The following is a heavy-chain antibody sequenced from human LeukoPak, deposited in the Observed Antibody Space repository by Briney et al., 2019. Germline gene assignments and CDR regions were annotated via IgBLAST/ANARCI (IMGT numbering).Heavy chain of an antibody. D-gene: IGHD1-26*01. CDR3: ASLVGATWAYYFDY. J-gene: IGHJ4*02. V-gene: IGHV1-69*05. CDR1: GGTFSSYA. Sequence: SVKVSCKASGGTFSSYAISWVRQAPGQGLEWTGGIIPIFGTANYAQKFQGRVTITTDESTSTAYMELSSLRSEDTAVYYCASLVGATWAYYFDYWGQGTLVTVSS. CDR2: IIPIFGTA.